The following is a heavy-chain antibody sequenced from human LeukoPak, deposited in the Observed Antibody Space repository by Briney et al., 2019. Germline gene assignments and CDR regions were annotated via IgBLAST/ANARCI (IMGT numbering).Heavy chain of an antibody. D-gene: IGHD3-10*01. Sequence: GGSLRLSCAASGFTFSSYDMHWVRHATGKGLEWVSAIGTAGDTYYPGSVKGRFTISRVNAKNSLYLQMNSLRAGDTAVYYCARVEKKGSGSYDYWGQGTLVTVSS. CDR2: IGTAGDT. J-gene: IGHJ4*02. V-gene: IGHV3-13*01. CDR1: GFTFSSYD. CDR3: ARVEKKGSGSYDY.